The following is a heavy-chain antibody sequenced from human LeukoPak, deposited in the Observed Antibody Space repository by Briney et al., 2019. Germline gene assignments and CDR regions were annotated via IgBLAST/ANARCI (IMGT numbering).Heavy chain of an antibody. V-gene: IGHV3-21*04. CDR3: AKDRPNCTNGVCSFDP. Sequence: GGSLRLSCAASGFSFRTYSMNWVRQAPGKGLEWVSAISTSSTHINYLDSVKGRFTLSRDDAKSSVYLQMNSLRAEDTAVYYCAKDRPNCTNGVCSFDPWGQGTLVTVSS. CDR2: ISTSSTHI. J-gene: IGHJ5*02. D-gene: IGHD2-8*01. CDR1: GFSFRTYS.